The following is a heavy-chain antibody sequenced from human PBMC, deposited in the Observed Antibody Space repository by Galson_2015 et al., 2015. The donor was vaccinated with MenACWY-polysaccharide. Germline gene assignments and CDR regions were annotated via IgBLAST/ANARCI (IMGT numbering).Heavy chain of an antibody. CDR1: GLTFSDYG. CDR2: IWHDGSKK. V-gene: IGHV3-33*01. J-gene: IGHJ2*01. CDR3: ARDISSWYFDL. Sequence: SLRLSCAASGLTFSDYGMHWVRQAPGKGLEWGAVIWHDGSKKFYVDSVKGRFTISRDNSKSTLSLQMNSLRAEDTAVYYCARDISSWYFDLWGRCTLVTVSS.